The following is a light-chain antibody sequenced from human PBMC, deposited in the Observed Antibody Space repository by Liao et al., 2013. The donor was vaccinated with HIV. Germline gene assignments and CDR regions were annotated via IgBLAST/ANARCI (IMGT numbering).Light chain of an antibody. J-gene: IGLJ1*01. CDR2: FDA. V-gene: IGLV3-21*01. CDR1: YIRGKT. Sequence: SYVLTQSPSVSVAPGQTARITCGGHYIRGKTVHWYQQKPGQAPMLVIYFDAVRPSGIPDRFSGSNSGNTATLTISGAQAMDEADYYCQAWDIGTGVFGTGTKVTVL. CDR3: QAWDIGTGV.